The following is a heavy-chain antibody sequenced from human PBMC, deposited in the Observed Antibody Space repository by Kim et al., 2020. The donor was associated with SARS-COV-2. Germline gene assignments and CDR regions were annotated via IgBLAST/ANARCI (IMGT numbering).Heavy chain of an antibody. CDR1: GFTFSSYA. D-gene: IGHD6-25*01. V-gene: IGHV3-64D*09. Sequence: GGSLRLSCSASGFTFSSYALHWVRQAPGKGLESVSTINGIGGPKNYADSVRDRFTISRDNSKNTLYLQMSSLSPEDTAVYYCVNRPSSSGWYGMEVWGQGTTVTVSS. CDR2: INGIGGPK. J-gene: IGHJ6*02. CDR3: VNRPSSSGWYGMEV.